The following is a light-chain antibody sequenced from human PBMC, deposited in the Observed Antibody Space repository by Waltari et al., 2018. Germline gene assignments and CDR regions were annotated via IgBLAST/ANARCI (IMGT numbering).Light chain of an antibody. Sequence: SYVLTQPPSVSVAPGETSRITFGGNHLERKSVHWYRQRPGQAPVVVISYDNDRAAGIPERFSGSNSGNTATLTISRVEAGDEADYYCQVWDANTDPGVFGTGTEVTVL. J-gene: IGLJ1*01. CDR1: HLERKS. V-gene: IGLV3-21*01. CDR2: YDN. CDR3: QVWDANTDPGV.